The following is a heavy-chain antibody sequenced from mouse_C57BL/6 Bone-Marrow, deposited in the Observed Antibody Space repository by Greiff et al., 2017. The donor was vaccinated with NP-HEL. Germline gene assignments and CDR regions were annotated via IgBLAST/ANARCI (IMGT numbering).Heavy chain of an antibody. J-gene: IGHJ3*01. CDR3: RLDYDVAY. D-gene: IGHD2-4*01. V-gene: IGHV1-83*01. CDR1: YTFTDYYM. Sequence: SGPELVKPGASVKMSCKASGYTFTDYYMHWVKQKPGKGLEWIGEIYPGSGNTYYNEKFKGKATLTADTSSSTAYMQLSSLTSEDSAVYFCARLDYDVAYWGQGTLVTVSA. CDR2: YPGSGNTY.